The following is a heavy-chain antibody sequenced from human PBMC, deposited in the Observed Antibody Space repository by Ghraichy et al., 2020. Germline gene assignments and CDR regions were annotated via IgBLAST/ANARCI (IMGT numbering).Heavy chain of an antibody. V-gene: IGHV1-8*01. CDR1: GYTFTSYD. CDR3: ARMVTPREYSGYEQGY. J-gene: IGHJ4*02. Sequence: ASVISCKASGYTFTSYDINWVRQATGQGLEWMGWMNPNSGNTGYAQKFQGRVTMTRNTSISTAYMELSSLRSEDPAVYYCARMVTPREYSGYEQGYWGQGTLVTVSS. CDR2: MNPNSGNT. D-gene: IGHD5-12*01.